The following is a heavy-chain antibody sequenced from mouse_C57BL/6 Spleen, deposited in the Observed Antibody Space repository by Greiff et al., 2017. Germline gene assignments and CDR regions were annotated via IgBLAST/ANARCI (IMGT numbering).Heavy chain of an antibody. J-gene: IGHJ4*01. CDR3: ARRRIYYDYDDYAMDY. D-gene: IGHD2-4*01. Sequence: LVESGPELVKPGASVKISCKASGYAFSSSWMNWVKQRPGKGLEWIGRIYPGDGDTNYNGKFKGKATLTADKSSSTAYMQLSSLTSEDSAVYFCARRRIYYDYDDYAMDYWGQGTSVTVSS. CDR2: IYPGDGDT. V-gene: IGHV1-82*01. CDR1: GYAFSSSW.